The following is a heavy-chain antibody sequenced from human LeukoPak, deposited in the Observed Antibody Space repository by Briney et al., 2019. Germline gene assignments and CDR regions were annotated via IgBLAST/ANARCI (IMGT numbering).Heavy chain of an antibody. D-gene: IGHD2-2*01. CDR1: GYTLTELS. CDR3: ATGFDQLPNPYYYGMDV. J-gene: IGHJ6*02. Sequence: ASVRVSCKVSGYTLTELSMHWVRQAPGKGLEWMGGFDPEGGETIYALKFQGRVTMTEDTSTDTAYMELSSLRSEDTAVYYCATGFDQLPNPYYYGMDVWGQGTTVTVSS. CDR2: FDPEGGET. V-gene: IGHV1-24*01.